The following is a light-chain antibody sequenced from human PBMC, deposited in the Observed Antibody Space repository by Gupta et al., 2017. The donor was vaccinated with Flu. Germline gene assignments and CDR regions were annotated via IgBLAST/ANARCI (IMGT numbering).Light chain of an antibody. J-gene: IGKJ1*01. V-gene: IGKV3-20*01. CDR3: QQYGSSPQT. Sequence: EIVLTQSPGTLSLSPGERATLSCRASQSVSSSYLAWYQQKPDQAPRLLIYGASSRATGIPDRFSGSGSGTDFTLTISRLEPEDFAVYYCQQYGSSPQTFGQGTXVEIK. CDR2: GAS. CDR1: QSVSSSY.